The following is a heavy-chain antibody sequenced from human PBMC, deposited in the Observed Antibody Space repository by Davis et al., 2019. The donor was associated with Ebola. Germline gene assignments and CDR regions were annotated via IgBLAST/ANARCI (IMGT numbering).Heavy chain of an antibody. Sequence: PSETLSLTCTASGFTSGCCAMNWVRQAPGKGLEWVSGIGSSSNGRHYADSVKGRFTVSRDNSMNTVYLQCNSLRVEDTAVYYCAKLAVRGNYYGSDFWGRGTLVTVSS. J-gene: IGHJ4*02. CDR3: AKLAVRGNYYGSDF. CDR2: IGSSSNGR. D-gene: IGHD3-10*01. CDR1: GFTSGCCA. V-gene: IGHV3-23*01.